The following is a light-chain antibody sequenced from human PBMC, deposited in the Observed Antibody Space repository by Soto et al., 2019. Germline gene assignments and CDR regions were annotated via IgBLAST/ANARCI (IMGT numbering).Light chain of an antibody. Sequence: QSVLTQPASLSGSPGQSVTISCTGSTSDIGAFDFVSWYQQHPGTAPKLLIYEVSDRPSGISHRFSGSKSGNTASLTISGLQPDGEADYYCCSHTTSNTIVFGGGTKVTVL. CDR3: CSHTTSNTIV. J-gene: IGLJ2*01. CDR2: EVS. CDR1: TSDIGAFDF. V-gene: IGLV2-14*01.